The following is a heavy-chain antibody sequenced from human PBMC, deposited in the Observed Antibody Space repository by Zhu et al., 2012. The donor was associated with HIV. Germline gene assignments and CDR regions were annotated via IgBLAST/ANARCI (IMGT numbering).Heavy chain of an antibody. CDR1: GGSISSSNW. CDR3: ARADNNDLAAAGTVLDY. CDR2: IYHSGST. Sequence: QVQLQESGPGLVKPSGTLSLTCAVSGGSISSSNWWSWVRQPPGKGLEWIGEIYHSGSTNYNPSLKSRVTISVDKSKNQFPLKLSSVTAADTAVYYCARADNNDLAAAGTVLDYVGPGNPGHRLL. J-gene: IGHJ4*02. D-gene: IGHD6-13*01. V-gene: IGHV4-4*02.